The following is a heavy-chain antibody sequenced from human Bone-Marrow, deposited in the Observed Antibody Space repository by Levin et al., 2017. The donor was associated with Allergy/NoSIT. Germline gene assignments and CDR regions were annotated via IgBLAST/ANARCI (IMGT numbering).Heavy chain of an antibody. CDR3: AKQRVGVTKYSFDS. CDR2: VHYSGTT. D-gene: IGHD6-6*01. CDR1: GGSVSSDSSY. Sequence: SQTLSLTCNVSGGSVSSDSSYWNWIRQTPGRGLEWIGYVHYSGTTNFNPSLRSRVTMSVDTSKNQFSLNLRSVSAADSALYYCAKQRVGVTKYSFDSWGQGTLVTVSS. J-gene: IGHJ4*02. V-gene: IGHV4-61*01.